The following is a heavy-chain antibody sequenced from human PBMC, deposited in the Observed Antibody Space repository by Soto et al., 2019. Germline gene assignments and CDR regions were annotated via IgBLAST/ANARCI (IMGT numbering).Heavy chain of an antibody. Sequence: GGSLRLSCAASGFTFSSYAMSWVRQAPGKGLEWVSAISGSGGSTYYADSVKGRFTISRDNSKNTLYLQMNSLRAEDTAVYYRAKGSSGWYRYYYYYMDVWGKGTTVTVSS. D-gene: IGHD6-19*01. V-gene: IGHV3-23*01. CDR1: GFTFSSYA. CDR2: ISGSGGST. J-gene: IGHJ6*03. CDR3: AKGSSGWYRYYYYYMDV.